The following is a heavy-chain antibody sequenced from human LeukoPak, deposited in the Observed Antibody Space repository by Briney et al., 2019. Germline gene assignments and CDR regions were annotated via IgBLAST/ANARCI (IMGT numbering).Heavy chain of an antibody. CDR3: ARVTGYSSSSSYFDY. V-gene: IGHV4-4*02. Sequence: SETLSLTCAVSGXSISSSNWWSWVRQPPGKGLEWIGEIYHSGSTNYNPSLKSRVTISVDKSKNQFSLKLSSVTAADTAVYYCARVTGYSSSSSYFDYWGQGTLVTVSS. J-gene: IGHJ4*02. CDR1: GXSISSSNW. CDR2: IYHSGST. D-gene: IGHD6-13*01.